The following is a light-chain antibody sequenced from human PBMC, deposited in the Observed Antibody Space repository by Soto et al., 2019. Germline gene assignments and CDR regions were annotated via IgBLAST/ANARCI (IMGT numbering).Light chain of an antibody. V-gene: IGLV1-51*01. J-gene: IGLJ2*01. Sequence: QSVLTQPPSVSAAPGQKVTLSCSGSRSNIGNNYVSWYQQLPGTAPKLLIFDNSQRPSGIPYRFSGSKSGTSATLGITGLQTGDEAGYFCAPWDSGLNAVVFGGGTKLTVL. CDR1: RSNIGNNY. CDR3: APWDSGLNAVV. CDR2: DNS.